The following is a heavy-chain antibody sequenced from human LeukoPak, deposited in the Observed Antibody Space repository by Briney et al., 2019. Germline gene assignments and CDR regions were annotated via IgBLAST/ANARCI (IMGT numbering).Heavy chain of an antibody. CDR1: GGTFSSYA. D-gene: IGHD6-19*01. CDR3: AHQRRGVAVAPPGTFDY. Sequence: SVKVSCKASGGTFSSYAISWVRQAPGQGLEWMGGIIPVFGTANYAQKFQGRVTITADKSTSTAYMELSSLRSEDTAVYYCAHQRRGVAVAPPGTFDYWAREPWSPSPQ. J-gene: IGHJ4*02. V-gene: IGHV1-69*06. CDR2: IIPVFGTA.